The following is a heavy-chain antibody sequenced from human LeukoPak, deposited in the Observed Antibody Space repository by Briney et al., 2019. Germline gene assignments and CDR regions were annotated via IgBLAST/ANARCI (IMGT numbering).Heavy chain of an antibody. D-gene: IGHD4-17*01. CDR2: ISGSGGST. J-gene: IGHJ4*02. CDR3: ARGGDYFSIDY. V-gene: IGHV3-23*01. CDR1: GFTFSSYA. Sequence: GGSLRLSCAAAGFTFSSYAMSWVRQAPGKGLEWVSAISGSGGSTYYADSVKGRFTISRDNSKNTLYLQMNSLRAEDTAVYYCARGGDYFSIDYWGQGTLVTVSS.